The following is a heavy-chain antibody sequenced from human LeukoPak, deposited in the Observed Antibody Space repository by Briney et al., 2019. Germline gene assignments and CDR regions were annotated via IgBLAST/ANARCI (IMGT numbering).Heavy chain of an antibody. V-gene: IGHV3-9*01. Sequence: GGSLRLSCAASGFTFDDYAMHWVRQAPGKGLEWVSGISWNSGSIGYADSVKGRFTISRDNAKNSLYLQMNSLRAEDTALYYCAKGMKEDDAFDIWGQGTMVTVSS. CDR3: AKGMKEDDAFDI. J-gene: IGHJ3*02. CDR1: GFTFDDYA. CDR2: ISWNSGSI.